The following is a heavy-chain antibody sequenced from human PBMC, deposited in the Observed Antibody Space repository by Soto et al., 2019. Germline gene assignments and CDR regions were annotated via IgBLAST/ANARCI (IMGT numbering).Heavy chain of an antibody. V-gene: IGHV3-74*01. CDR3: ARDRSYSLDV. Sequence: EVQLVESGGGLLQPGGSLRLSCAVSGSTFSNDWMHWVRQAPGKGLVWVSHINSDGSSTNYADFVKGRITNARDNAKNTVYLQMNSLRAEDTAVYYCARDRSYSLDVWGQGTTVTVSS. CDR2: INSDGSST. J-gene: IGHJ6*02. CDR1: GSTFSNDW.